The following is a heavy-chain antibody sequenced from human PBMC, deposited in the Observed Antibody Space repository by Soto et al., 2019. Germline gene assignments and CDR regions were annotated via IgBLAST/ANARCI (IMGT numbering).Heavy chain of an antibody. CDR1: GSRFSNYV. V-gene: IGHV1-69*06. D-gene: IGHD2-2*02. CDR3: AREGRGKKAGYNGLVSLGY. J-gene: IGHJ4*02. Sequence: QVQLVQSGAEVKTPGSSLKVSCKVSGSRFSNYVISWVRQAPGHGLEWLGRIIPIFNSTKYAQSFQGRVTITADKSTSTASLELSSLRSDDTAVYYCAREGRGKKAGYNGLVSLGYWGQGTLVT. CDR2: IIPIFNST.